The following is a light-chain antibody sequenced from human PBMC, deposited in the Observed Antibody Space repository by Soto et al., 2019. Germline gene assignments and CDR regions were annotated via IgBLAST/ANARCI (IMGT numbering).Light chain of an antibody. CDR2: EVS. CDR1: SSDVGAYNY. CDR3: CSFTSITTYV. Sequence: QSALTQPASVSGSLGQSITISCTGTSSDVGAYNYVSWYQQQPGKAPKLMISEVSNRPSGVSNRFSGSKSGNTASLIISGLQAEDEADYYCCSFTSITTYVFGDGKKVIVL. V-gene: IGLV2-14*01. J-gene: IGLJ1*01.